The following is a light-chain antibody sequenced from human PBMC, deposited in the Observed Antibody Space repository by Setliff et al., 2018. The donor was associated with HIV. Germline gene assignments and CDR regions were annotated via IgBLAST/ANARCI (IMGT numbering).Light chain of an antibody. CDR3: QAWDSSSYV. CDR1: ALGDKF. V-gene: IGLV3-1*01. CDR2: QDT. Sequence: SYELTQPPSVSVSPGQTASITCSGDALGDKFTSWYQQHPGQSPILLIYQDTRRPSGIPERFSGSNSGNTVTLTISGTQAMDEADYYCQAWDSSSYVFGTGTKGTVL. J-gene: IGLJ1*01.